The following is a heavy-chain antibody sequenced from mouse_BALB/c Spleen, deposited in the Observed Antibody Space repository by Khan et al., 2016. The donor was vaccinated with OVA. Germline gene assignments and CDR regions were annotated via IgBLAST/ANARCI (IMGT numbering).Heavy chain of an antibody. Sequence: QVQLQQSGAELAKPGASVKMSCKASGYTFTSYWMHWVKQRPGQGLEWIGYINPSTGYTEYNQKFKDKATLTAAKSSSTAYMQLSSLTSEDSAVYYCARRTTVVDYWGQGTTLTVSS. J-gene: IGHJ2*01. V-gene: IGHV1-7*01. CDR2: INPSTGYT. D-gene: IGHD1-1*01. CDR1: GYTFTSYW. CDR3: ARRTTVVDY.